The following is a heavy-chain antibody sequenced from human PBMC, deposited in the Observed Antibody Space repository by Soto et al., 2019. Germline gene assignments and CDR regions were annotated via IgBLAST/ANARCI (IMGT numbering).Heavy chain of an antibody. J-gene: IGHJ6*02. V-gene: IGHV3-30*18. CDR2: ISYHGSNK. CDR1: GFSFTNYG. Sequence: EGSLRLSCADSGFSFTNYGMHWVRQAPGKGLEWVAVISYHGSNKFYADSVKGRFSITRDSSKNTLDLQMTRLRVEDTAVYYCAKDYWDCSGGGCDQQQNYYFAMDVWGQGTTVTVSS. D-gene: IGHD2-15*01. CDR3: AKDYWDCSGGGCDQQQNYYFAMDV.